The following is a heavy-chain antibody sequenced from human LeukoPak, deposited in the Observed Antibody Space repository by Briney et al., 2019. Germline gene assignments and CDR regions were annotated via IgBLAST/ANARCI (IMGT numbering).Heavy chain of an antibody. J-gene: IGHJ3*02. V-gene: IGHV3-21*01. D-gene: IGHD3-10*01. CDR2: ISSSSSYI. Sequence: GGSLRLSCEASGFTFSSYSMNWVRQAPGKGLEWVSSISSSSSYIYYADSVKGRFTISRDNAKNSLYLQMNSLRAEDTAVYYCARNYGSGRGSDALDIWGQGTMVTVSS. CDR1: GFTFSSYS. CDR3: ARNYGSGRGSDALDI.